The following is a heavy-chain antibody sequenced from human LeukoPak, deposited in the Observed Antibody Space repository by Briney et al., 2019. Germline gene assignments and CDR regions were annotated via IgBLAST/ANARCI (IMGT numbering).Heavy chain of an antibody. J-gene: IGHJ4*02. CDR1: GYTFTGNY. CDR2: INPNSGGT. D-gene: IGHD3-3*01. Sequence: ASVKVSCKASGYTFTGNYMHWVRQAPAQGLEWMGWINPNSGGTNYAQKFQDRVTMTRDTSISTAYMELSRLRSDDTAVYYCARGDFWSGYYYFDYWGQGTLVTVSS. V-gene: IGHV1-2*02. CDR3: ARGDFWSGYYYFDY.